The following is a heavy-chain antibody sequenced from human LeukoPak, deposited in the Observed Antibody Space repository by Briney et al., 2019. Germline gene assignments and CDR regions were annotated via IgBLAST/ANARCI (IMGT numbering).Heavy chain of an antibody. J-gene: IGHJ4*02. Sequence: GGSLRLSCAASGFTFSSCAMSWVRQAPGKGLEWVSAISGSGGSTYYADSVKGRFTISRDNAKNSLYLQMNSLRDEDTAVYYCARDSRTTIFGVVIPFDYWGQGTLVTVSS. D-gene: IGHD3-3*01. CDR2: ISGSGGST. V-gene: IGHV3-23*01. CDR3: ARDSRTTIFGVVIPFDY. CDR1: GFTFSSCA.